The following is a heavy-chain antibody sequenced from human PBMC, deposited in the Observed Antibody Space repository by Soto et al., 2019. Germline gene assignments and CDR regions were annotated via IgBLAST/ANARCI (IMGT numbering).Heavy chain of an antibody. Sequence: EVQLLESGGGLVQPGGSLRLSCAASGITISNYPMSWVRQAPGKGLDWVSGISGSGDRTYYADSEKGRFTISKDISKNSLSLQLDNLGVEDTAVYFCVKDDGGYPSTAPHWGQGTLVTVSS. CDR1: GITISNYP. CDR3: VKDDGGYPSTAPH. V-gene: IGHV3-23*01. J-gene: IGHJ1*01. CDR2: ISGSGDRT. D-gene: IGHD3-22*01.